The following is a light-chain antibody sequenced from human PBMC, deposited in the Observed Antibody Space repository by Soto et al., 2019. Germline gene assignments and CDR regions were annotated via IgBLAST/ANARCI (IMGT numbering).Light chain of an antibody. CDR2: TTS. V-gene: IGKV1-39*01. J-gene: IGKJ5*01. CDR1: QSINNY. CDR3: QQSFRTPYT. Sequence: DIQMTQSPSTLSASVGDRFTVTCRASQSINNYLNWYQQKPGEAPKLLIYTTSNLQTGVPSRFSGSGSETDFTLTISSLQPEDFATYYCQQSFRTPYTFGQGTRLEIK.